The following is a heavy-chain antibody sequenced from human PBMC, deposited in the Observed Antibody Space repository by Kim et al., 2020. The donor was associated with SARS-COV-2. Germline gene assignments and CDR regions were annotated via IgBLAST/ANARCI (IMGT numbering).Heavy chain of an antibody. CDR3: ARGPATGPFYIDY. Sequence: YSPSFQGQVTTSADKSISTAYLQWSSLKDSDTAMYYCARGPATGPFYIDYWGQGTLVTVSS. D-gene: IGHD6-13*01. J-gene: IGHJ4*02. V-gene: IGHV5-51*01.